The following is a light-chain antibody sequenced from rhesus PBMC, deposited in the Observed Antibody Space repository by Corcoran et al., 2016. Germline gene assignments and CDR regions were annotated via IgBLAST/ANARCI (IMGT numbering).Light chain of an antibody. J-gene: IGKJ2*01. Sequence: DIQMTQSPSSLSASVGDTVTITCRASQSIKSWLAWYQKKPGKALKLCRYKASNLQNGVPSRFSGRVSGTDFTLTISSLQSEDFATYFCQQYSSGPPYSFGQGTKVDIK. CDR1: QSIKSW. CDR2: KAS. CDR3: QQYSSGPPYS. V-gene: IGKV1-22*01.